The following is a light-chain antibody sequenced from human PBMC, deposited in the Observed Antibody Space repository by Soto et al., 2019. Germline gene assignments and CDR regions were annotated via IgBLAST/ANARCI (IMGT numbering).Light chain of an antibody. CDR2: DAS. Sequence: ETVLTQSPGTLSLSPGERATLSCRASQSVTRNYLAWYQQKPGQAPRLLIYDASRRATGIPDRFSGSGSGTDFTLTISRLEPEDFAVYYCQQYGTSPPITFGLGTRLEI. J-gene: IGKJ5*01. V-gene: IGKV3-20*01. CDR1: QSVTRNY. CDR3: QQYGTSPPIT.